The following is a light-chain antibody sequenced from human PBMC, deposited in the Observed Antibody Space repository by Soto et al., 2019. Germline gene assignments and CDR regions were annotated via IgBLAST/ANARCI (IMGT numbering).Light chain of an antibody. J-gene: IGKJ1*01. CDR3: QQFNSYPRT. CDR2: FAS. V-gene: IGKV1-9*01. Sequence: DIQLTQSPSFLSASVGDRVTITCRASQDSSSLLAWYQQKPGKAPKLLICFASTLESGAPSRFSGSGSGTEFTLTISSLQPEDFATYYCQQFNSYPRTFGQGTKVEIK. CDR1: QDSSSL.